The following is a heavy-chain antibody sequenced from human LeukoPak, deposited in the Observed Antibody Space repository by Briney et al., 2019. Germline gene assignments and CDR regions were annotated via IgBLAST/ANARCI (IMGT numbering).Heavy chain of an antibody. Sequence: PSETLSLTCTVSGGSISSGSYYWSCIRQPPGKGLEWIGRIYTSGSTNYNPSLKSRVTISVDTSKNQFSLKLSSVTAADTAVYYCARDGTRRYMDVWGKGTTVTVSS. D-gene: IGHD1-14*01. J-gene: IGHJ6*03. CDR1: GGSISSGSYY. V-gene: IGHV4-61*02. CDR2: IYTSGST. CDR3: ARDGTRRYMDV.